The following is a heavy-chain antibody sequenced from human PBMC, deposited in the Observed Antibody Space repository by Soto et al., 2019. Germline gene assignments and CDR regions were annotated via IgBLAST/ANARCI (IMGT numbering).Heavy chain of an antibody. CDR1: GDSVSSNSAA. CDR2: TYYRSKWYN. Sequence: SETLSLTCAISGDSVSSNSAAWNWIRQSPSRGLEWLGRTYYRSKWYNDYAVSVKSRITINPDTSKNQFSLQLNSVTPEDTAVYYCARGSYYFTENYYYYMDVWGKGTTVTVSS. V-gene: IGHV6-1*01. J-gene: IGHJ6*03. D-gene: IGHD1-26*01. CDR3: ARGSYYFTENYYYYMDV.